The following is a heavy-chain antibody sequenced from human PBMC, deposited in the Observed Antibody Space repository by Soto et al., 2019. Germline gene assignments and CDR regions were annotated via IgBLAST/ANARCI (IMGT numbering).Heavy chain of an antibody. Sequence: EVQLVESGGGLVQPGGSLRLSCAASGFTFSSYWMHWVRQAPGKGLVWVSRINSDGSSTSYADSVKGRFTISRDNAKNTRYLQMNSLRAEDTAVYYCVVAVAGPTAIGYWGQGTLVTVSS. J-gene: IGHJ4*02. V-gene: IGHV3-74*01. D-gene: IGHD6-19*01. CDR2: INSDGSST. CDR3: VVAVAGPTAIGY. CDR1: GFTFSSYW.